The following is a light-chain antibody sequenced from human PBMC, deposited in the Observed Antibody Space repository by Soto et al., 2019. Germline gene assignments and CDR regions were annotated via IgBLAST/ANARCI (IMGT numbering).Light chain of an antibody. Sequence: QLVLTQPPSASGTAGQVVTISCSGGDSNIGSNSVYWYQHLPRMAPKLLIYYNNQRPSGVPDRFSGSRSGTSASLAIVGLRSEDEAVYYCVAWDASLSACVFGNGTKLTVL. CDR2: YNN. V-gene: IGLV1-47*02. CDR1: DSNIGSNS. J-gene: IGLJ1*01. CDR3: VAWDASLSACV.